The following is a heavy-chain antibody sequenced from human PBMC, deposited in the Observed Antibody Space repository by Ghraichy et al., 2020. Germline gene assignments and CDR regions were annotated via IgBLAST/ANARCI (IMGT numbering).Heavy chain of an antibody. J-gene: IGHJ4*02. Sequence: SGPTLVKPTQTLTLTCTFSGFSLSTSGVGVGWIRQPPGKALEWLALIYWDDDKRYSPSLKSRLTITKDTSKTQVVLTMTNMDPVDTATYYCAHKLNYYDSSGYFYYFDYWGQGTLVIVSS. CDR3: AHKLNYYDSSGYFYYFDY. CDR2: IYWDDDK. CDR1: GFSLSTSGVG. V-gene: IGHV2-5*02. D-gene: IGHD3-22*01.